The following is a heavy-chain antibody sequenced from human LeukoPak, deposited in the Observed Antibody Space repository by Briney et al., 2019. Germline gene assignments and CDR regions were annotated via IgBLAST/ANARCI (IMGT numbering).Heavy chain of an antibody. V-gene: IGHV4-39*07. CDR2: IYSDGST. CDR3: ARVSQNMDV. J-gene: IGHJ6*03. CDR1: GVSISSSNYY. Sequence: PSETLSLTCTVSGVSISSSNYYWGWIRQPPGKGLEWIGSIYSDGSTYYNPSLRSRVTISVDTSKNQFSLKLSSVTAADTAEYYCARVSQNMDVWGKGTTVTVSS.